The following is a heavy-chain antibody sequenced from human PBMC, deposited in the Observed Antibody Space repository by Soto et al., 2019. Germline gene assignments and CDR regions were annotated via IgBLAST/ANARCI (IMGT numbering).Heavy chain of an antibody. Sequence: QVQLVQSGAEVKKPGSSVKVSCKASGGTFSSYTISWVRQAPGQGLEWMGRIIPILGIANYAQKFQGRVTITADNSTSTAYMELSSLRSEDTALYYCARFRGSYGMDVWGQGTTVTVSS. J-gene: IGHJ6*02. D-gene: IGHD3-10*01. CDR3: ARFRGSYGMDV. CDR1: GGTFSSYT. V-gene: IGHV1-69*02. CDR2: IIPILGIA.